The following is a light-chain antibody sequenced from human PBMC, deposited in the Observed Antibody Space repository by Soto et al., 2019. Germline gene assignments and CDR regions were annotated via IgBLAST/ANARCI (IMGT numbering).Light chain of an antibody. CDR1: RDIANY. CDR3: QQTNSFPLT. Sequence: DIHITQSPSSLSPSVGDRVTITCRASRDIANYLAWFQQKPGKAPKTLIYGASSLQSGVPSRFSGSGSGTDFTLTISSLQPEDSATYYCQQTNSFPLTFCGGTKVDIK. J-gene: IGKJ4*01. CDR2: GAS. V-gene: IGKV1-16*01.